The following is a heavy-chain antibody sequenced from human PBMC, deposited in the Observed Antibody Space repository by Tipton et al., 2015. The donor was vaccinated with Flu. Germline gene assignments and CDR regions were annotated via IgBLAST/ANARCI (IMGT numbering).Heavy chain of an antibody. J-gene: IGHJ4*02. CDR3: ARRYYYDSSGYDY. CDR1: GVSISSSSYY. V-gene: IGHV4-39*01. CDR2: IYYSGST. D-gene: IGHD3-22*01. Sequence: TLSLTCTVSGVSISSSSYYWGWIRQPPGKGLEWIGSIYYSGSTYYNPSLKSRVTISVDTSKNQFSLKLSSVTAADTAVYYCARRYYYDSSGYDYWGQGTLVTVSS.